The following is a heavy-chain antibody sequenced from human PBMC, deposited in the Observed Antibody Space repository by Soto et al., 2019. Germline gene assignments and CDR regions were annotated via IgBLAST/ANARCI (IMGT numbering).Heavy chain of an antibody. CDR3: TTPPGYSYGYGSLN. D-gene: IGHD5-18*01. CDR1: GFTFSNAW. CDR2: IKSKTDGGTT. Sequence: EVQLVESGGGLVKPGGSLRLSCAASGFTFSNAWMSWVRQAPGKGLEWVGRIKSKTDGGTTDYAAPVKGRFTISRDDSKNTLYLQMNSLKTEDTAVYYCTTPPGYSYGYGSLNWGQGTLVTVSS. J-gene: IGHJ4*02. V-gene: IGHV3-15*01.